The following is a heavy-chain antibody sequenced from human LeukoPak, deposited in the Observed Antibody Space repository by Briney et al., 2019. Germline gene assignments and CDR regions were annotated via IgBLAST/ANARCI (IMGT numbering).Heavy chain of an antibody. D-gene: IGHD3-10*01. V-gene: IGHV3-23*01. J-gene: IGHJ4*02. Sequence: GGSLRLSCAASGFTFSSYSMSWVRQAPGKGLEWVSAISGSGCSTYYTDSVKGRFTISRDNSKNTLNLQMNSLRAEDTAVYYCAKDVTMVRGVPVDFWGQGTLVTVSS. CDR3: AKDVTMVRGVPVDF. CDR1: GFTFSSYS. CDR2: ISGSGCST.